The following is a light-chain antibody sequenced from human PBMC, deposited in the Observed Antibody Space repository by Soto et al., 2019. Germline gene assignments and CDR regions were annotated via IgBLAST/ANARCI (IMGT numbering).Light chain of an antibody. J-gene: IGKJ4*01. CDR3: QQYSQWPRT. Sequence: EIVITQSPDTPSVSPGERATLSCRASEGVINNLAWYQRKPGQAPRIIIYGASTRETDVPVRFSGRGSGTEFTLTISSPQPEDSEVYYCQQYSQWPRTCGGGTKVDNK. CDR2: GAS. CDR1: EGVINN. V-gene: IGKV3D-15*01.